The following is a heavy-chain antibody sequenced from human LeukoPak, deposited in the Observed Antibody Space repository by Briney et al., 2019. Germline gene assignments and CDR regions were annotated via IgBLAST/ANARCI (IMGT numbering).Heavy chain of an antibody. CDR3: ARDGVDTAMVTALGADY. D-gene: IGHD5-18*01. Sequence: ASVKVSCKASGYTFTGYYMHWVRQAPGQGLEWMGWINPNSGGTNYAQKFQGRVTMTRDTSISTAYMELSRLRSDDTAMYYCARDGVDTAMVTALGADYWGQGTLVTVSS. J-gene: IGHJ4*02. CDR2: INPNSGGT. CDR1: GYTFTGYY. V-gene: IGHV1-2*02.